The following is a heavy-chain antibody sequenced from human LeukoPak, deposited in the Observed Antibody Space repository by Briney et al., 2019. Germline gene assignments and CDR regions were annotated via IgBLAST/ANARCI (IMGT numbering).Heavy chain of an antibody. CDR3: ARRVATINAVFDY. D-gene: IGHD5-12*01. J-gene: IGHJ4*02. Sequence: KPSETLSLTCTVPGGAISSYYWSWIRQPPGKGLEWIGYIYYSGSTNYNPSLKSRVTISVDTSKNQFSLKLSSVTAADTAVYYCARRVATINAVFDYWGQGTLVTVSS. V-gene: IGHV4-59*01. CDR1: GGAISSYY. CDR2: IYYSGST.